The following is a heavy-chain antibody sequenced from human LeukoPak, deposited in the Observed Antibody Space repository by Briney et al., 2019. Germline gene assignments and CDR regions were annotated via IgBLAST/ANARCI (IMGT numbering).Heavy chain of an antibody. CDR2: IWYDGGNK. CDR3: ARDARLGYSYGYGGGDYFDY. D-gene: IGHD5-18*01. CDR1: GFTFSSYG. Sequence: GRSLRLSCAASGFTFSSYGMHWVRQAPGKGLEWVAVIWYDGGNKYYADSVKGRFTISRDNSKNTLYLQMNSLRAEDTAVYYCARDARLGYSYGYGGGDYFDYWGQGTLVTVSS. V-gene: IGHV3-33*01. J-gene: IGHJ4*02.